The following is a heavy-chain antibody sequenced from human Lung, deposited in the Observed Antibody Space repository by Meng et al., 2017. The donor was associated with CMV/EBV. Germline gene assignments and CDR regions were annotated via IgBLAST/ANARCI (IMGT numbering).Heavy chain of an antibody. D-gene: IGHD2-2*01. J-gene: IGHJ5*02. CDR1: GFSLSTSEVG. Sequence: QITLQESGTTLVKPTQTITLTCNFSGFSLSTSEVGVGWIRQPPGKALEWLAVIYWDDDKRYSPSLKSRLTITKDTSKNQVVLTLTNMDPVDTATYYCALFTRSWFDPWGQGTLVTVSS. CDR2: IYWDDDK. CDR3: ALFTRSWFDP. V-gene: IGHV2-5*02.